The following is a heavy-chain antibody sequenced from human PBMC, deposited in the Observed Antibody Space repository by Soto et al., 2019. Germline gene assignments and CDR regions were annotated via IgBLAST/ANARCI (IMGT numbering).Heavy chain of an antibody. CDR3: AREWSCSGGSCYSPNWFDP. CDR1: GGYISSGGYY. J-gene: IGHJ5*02. D-gene: IGHD2-15*01. Sequence: SETLSLTCTVSGGYISSGGYYWSWIRQHPGKGLEWIGYIYYSGSTYYNPSLKSRVTISVDTSKNQFSLKLSSVTAADTAVYYCAREWSCSGGSCYSPNWFDPWGQGTLVTVSS. CDR2: IYYSGST. V-gene: IGHV4-31*03.